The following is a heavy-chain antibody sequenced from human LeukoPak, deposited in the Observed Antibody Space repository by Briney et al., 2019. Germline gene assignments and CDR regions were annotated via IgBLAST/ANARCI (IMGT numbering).Heavy chain of an antibody. Sequence: SETLSLTCAVYGGSFSGYYWSWIRQPPGKGLEWIGEINHSGSTNYNPSLKSRVTISVDTSKNQFSLKLSSVTAADTAVYYCARHSSHRGWPDYYYYYYMDVWGKGTTVTISS. D-gene: IGHD6-19*01. J-gene: IGHJ6*03. CDR3: ARHSSHRGWPDYYYYYYMDV. CDR2: INHSGST. CDR1: GGSFSGYY. V-gene: IGHV4-34*01.